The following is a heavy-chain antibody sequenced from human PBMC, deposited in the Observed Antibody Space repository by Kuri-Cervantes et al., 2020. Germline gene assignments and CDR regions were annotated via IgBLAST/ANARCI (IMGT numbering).Heavy chain of an antibody. V-gene: IGHV1-18*01. CDR3: ARVDSYYDFWSGYKADYYYYYGMDV. Sequence: ASVKVSCKASGYPFTNYGISWVRQAPGQGLEWMGWISGYNGKTNYAQRLQGRVIMTTDTSTSTAYMELRSLRPDDTAVYYCARVDSYYDFWSGYKADYYYYYGMDVWGQGTTVTVSS. D-gene: IGHD3-3*01. J-gene: IGHJ6*02. CDR1: GYPFTNYG. CDR2: ISGYNGKT.